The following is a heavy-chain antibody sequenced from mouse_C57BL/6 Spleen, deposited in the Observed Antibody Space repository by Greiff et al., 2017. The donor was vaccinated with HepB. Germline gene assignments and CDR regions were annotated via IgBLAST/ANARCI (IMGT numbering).Heavy chain of an antibody. D-gene: IGHD1-1*01. CDR1: GYTFTSYW. Sequence: VQLQQPGAELVKPGASVKLSCKASGYTFTSYWMHWVKQRPGQGLEWIGMIHPNSGSTNYNEKFKSKATLTVDKSSSTAYMQLSSLTSEDSAVYYCARGGVAKSTWFAYWGQGTLVTVSA. CDR3: ARGGVAKSTWFAY. CDR2: IHPNSGST. J-gene: IGHJ3*01. V-gene: IGHV1-64*01.